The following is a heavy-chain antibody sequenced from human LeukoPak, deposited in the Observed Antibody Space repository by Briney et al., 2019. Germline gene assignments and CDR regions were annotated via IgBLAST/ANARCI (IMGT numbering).Heavy chain of an antibody. CDR1: GVTFSSYS. D-gene: IGHD3-22*01. V-gene: IGHV3-21*01. Sequence: GGSLRLSCAASGVTFSSYSMNWVREAPGKGREWVSCISSSSSYIYYADSVKGRFTIPRDNAQNSLYLQMNTLRAEDPALYYCARGEDSSGYSPWRQGTLVTVSS. CDR2: ISSSSSYI. CDR3: ARGEDSSGYSP. J-gene: IGHJ5*02.